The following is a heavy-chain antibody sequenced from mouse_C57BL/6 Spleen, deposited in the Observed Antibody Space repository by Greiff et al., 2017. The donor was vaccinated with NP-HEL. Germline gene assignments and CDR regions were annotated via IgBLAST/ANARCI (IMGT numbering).Heavy chain of an antibody. CDR1: GFTFSSYG. CDR3: ARRNYVGFAY. Sequence: EVMLVESGGDLVKPGGSLKLSCAASGFTFSSYGMSWVRQTPDKRLEWVATISSGGSYTYYPDSVKGRFTISRDNAKNTLYLQMSRLKSEDTAMYYCARRNYVGFAYWGQGTLVTVSA. D-gene: IGHD1-1*01. J-gene: IGHJ3*01. V-gene: IGHV5-6*02. CDR2: ISSGGSYT.